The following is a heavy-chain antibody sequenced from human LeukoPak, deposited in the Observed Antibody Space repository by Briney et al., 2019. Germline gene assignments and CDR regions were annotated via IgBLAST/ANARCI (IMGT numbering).Heavy chain of an antibody. D-gene: IGHD5-24*01. Sequence: SETLSLTCAVSGGSFSRYYWSWIRQSPGKGLEWIAEIDHRGDTNYNPSVKSRVTLSVDTSKNQFSLKVRSLSAADTAVYYCARGATISETGYFDFWGQGTLVTVSS. CDR2: IDHRGDT. J-gene: IGHJ4*03. CDR1: GGSFSRYY. V-gene: IGHV4-34*01. CDR3: ARGATISETGYFDF.